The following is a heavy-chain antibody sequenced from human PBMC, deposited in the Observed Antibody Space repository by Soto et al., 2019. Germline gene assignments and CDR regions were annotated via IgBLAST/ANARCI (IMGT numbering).Heavy chain of an antibody. J-gene: IGHJ4*02. Sequence: EVQLLESGGGLVQPGGSRRLSWAASGFIFSSYPMTWVRRAPGRGLGWVSAISGSGGSTYYADSVKGRFTISRDNSKNTLYLQMNSLRPEDTAVYYCAHHFAVVETDIDYWGQGTLVTVSS. CDR2: ISGSGGST. V-gene: IGHV3-23*01. CDR3: AHHFAVVETDIDY. CDR1: GFIFSSYP. D-gene: IGHD3-3*01.